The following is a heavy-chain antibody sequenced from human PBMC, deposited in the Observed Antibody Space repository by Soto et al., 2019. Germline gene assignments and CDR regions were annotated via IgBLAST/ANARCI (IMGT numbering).Heavy chain of an antibody. J-gene: IGHJ6*02. CDR1: GGSISSSSYY. CDR2: IYYSGST. Sequence: SSETLSLTCTVSGGSISSSSYYWGWIRQPPGKGLEWIGYIYYSGSTYYNPSLKSRVTISVDTSKNQFSLKLSSVTAADTAAYYCARGNLIVGANYYGMDVWGQGTTVTVSS. V-gene: IGHV4-39*07. CDR3: ARGNLIVGANYYGMDV. D-gene: IGHD1-26*01.